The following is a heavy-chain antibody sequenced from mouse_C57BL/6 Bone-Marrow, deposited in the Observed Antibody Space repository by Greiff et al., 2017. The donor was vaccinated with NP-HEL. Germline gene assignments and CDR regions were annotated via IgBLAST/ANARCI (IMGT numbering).Heavy chain of an antibody. CDR1: GYTFTSYW. V-gene: IGHV1-64*01. CDR2: IHPNSGST. Sequence: QVQLQQPGAELVKPGASVKLSCKASGYTFTSYWMHWVKQRPGQGLEWIGMIHPNSGSTNYNEKFKSKATLTVDKSSSTAYMQLSSLTSEDSAVYYCARETTVVARSTYYFDYWGQGTTLTVSS. CDR3: ARETTVVARSTYYFDY. D-gene: IGHD1-1*01. J-gene: IGHJ2*01.